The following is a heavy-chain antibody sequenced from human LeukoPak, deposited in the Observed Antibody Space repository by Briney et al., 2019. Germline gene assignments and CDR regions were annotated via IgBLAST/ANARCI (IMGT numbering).Heavy chain of an antibody. CDR1: GYTFTSYY. CDR3: ARDKMVRGANDAFDI. Sequence: ASVKVSCKASGYTFTSYYMHWVRQAPGQGLEWMGRINPNSGGTNYAQKFQGRVTMTRDTSISTAYMELSRLRSDDTAVYYCARDKMVRGANDAFDIWSQGTMVTVSS. CDR2: INPNSGGT. J-gene: IGHJ3*02. V-gene: IGHV1-2*06. D-gene: IGHD3-10*01.